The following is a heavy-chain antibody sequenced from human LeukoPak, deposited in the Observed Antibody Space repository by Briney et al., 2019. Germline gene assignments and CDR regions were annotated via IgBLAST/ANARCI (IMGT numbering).Heavy chain of an antibody. J-gene: IGHJ4*02. CDR1: GFTFSSYW. CDR3: ARSSELWGNFDY. D-gene: IGHD5-18*01. V-gene: IGHV3-74*01. Sequence: TGGSLRLSCAASGFTFSSYWMHWVRQAPGKGLVWVSRINSDGSSTSYADSVKGRFTISRDNAKNTLYLQMNSLRAEDTAVYYCARSSELWGNFDYWGQGTLVTVSS. CDR2: INSDGSST.